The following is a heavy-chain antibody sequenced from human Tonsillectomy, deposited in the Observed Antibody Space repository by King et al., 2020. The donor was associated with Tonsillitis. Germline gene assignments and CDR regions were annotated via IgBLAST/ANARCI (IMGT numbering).Heavy chain of an antibody. CDR1: GFTFDDYA. CDR2: ISWNSGGI. V-gene: IGHV3-9*01. D-gene: IGHD3-3*01. Sequence: VQLVESGGGLVQPGRSLRLSCAASGFTFDDYAMHWVRQAPGKGLEWVSGISWNSGGIGYADSVKGRFTISRDNAKNSLYLQMNSLRAEETALYYCAKDNYDFWSGPAYWGQGTLVTVSS. J-gene: IGHJ4*02. CDR3: AKDNYDFWSGPAY.